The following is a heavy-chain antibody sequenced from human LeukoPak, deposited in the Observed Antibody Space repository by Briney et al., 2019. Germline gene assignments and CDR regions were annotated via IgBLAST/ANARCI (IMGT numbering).Heavy chain of an antibody. J-gene: IGHJ4*02. CDR3: AKDLAWELQGLDY. D-gene: IGHD1-26*01. CDR2: ISGSGGST. CDR1: GFTFSSYA. V-gene: IGHV3-23*01. Sequence: GGSLRLSCAASGFTFSSYAMSWVRQAPGKGLEWVSAISGSGGSTYYADSVKGRFTISRDNSKNTLYLQMNSLRAEDTALYYCAKDLAWELQGLDYWGQGTLVTVSS.